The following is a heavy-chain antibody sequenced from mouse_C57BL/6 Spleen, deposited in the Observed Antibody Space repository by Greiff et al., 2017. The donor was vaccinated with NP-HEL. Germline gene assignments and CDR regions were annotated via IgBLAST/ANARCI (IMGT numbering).Heavy chain of an antibody. D-gene: IGHD2-3*01. CDR2: INPSSGYT. CDR1: GYTFTSYT. Sequence: QVQLKESGAELARPGASVKMSCKASGYTFTSYTMHWVKQRPGQGLEWIGYINPSSGYTKYNQKFKDKATLTADKSSSTAYMQLSSLTSEDSAVYYCARSYDGYYDAMDYWGQGTSVTVSS. V-gene: IGHV1-4*01. CDR3: ARSYDGYYDAMDY. J-gene: IGHJ4*01.